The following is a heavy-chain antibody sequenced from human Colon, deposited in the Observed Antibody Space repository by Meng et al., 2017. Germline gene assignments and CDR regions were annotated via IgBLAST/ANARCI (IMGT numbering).Heavy chain of an antibody. J-gene: IGHJ6*02. CDR3: ARHPNVDTAMGRSGNYYYYGMDV. Sequence: GESLKISCKGSGYSFTSYWIGWVRQMPGKGLEWMGIIYPGDSDTRYSPSFQGQVTISADKSISTAYLQWSSLKASDTAMYYCARHPNVDTAMGRSGNYYYYGMDVWGQGTTVTVSS. V-gene: IGHV5-51*01. CDR1: GYSFTSYW. CDR2: IYPGDSDT. D-gene: IGHD5-18*01.